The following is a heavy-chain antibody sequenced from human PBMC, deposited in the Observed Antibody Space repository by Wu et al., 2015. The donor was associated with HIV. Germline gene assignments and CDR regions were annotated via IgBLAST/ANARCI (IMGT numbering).Heavy chain of an antibody. CDR1: GVSFSNYA. CDR3: VGRQKYNPGNVGNFDF. CDR2: TIPHFGVI. Sequence: QVRLMQSGAEVKKPGSSVKISCKASGVSFSNYAVNWVRQAPGQQLEWMGGTIPHFGVINPAQKFKDRLRLTADASTTTVYMDLSGLEFADTAVYYCVGRQKYNPGNVGNFDFWGQGTTGHRLV. V-gene: IGHV1-69*12. D-gene: IGHD1-14*01. J-gene: IGHJ4*02.